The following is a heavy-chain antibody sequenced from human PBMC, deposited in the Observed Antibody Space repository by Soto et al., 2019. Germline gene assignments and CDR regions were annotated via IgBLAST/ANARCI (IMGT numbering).Heavy chain of an antibody. J-gene: IGHJ6*02. CDR1: GGSISSYY. V-gene: IGHV4-59*08. Sequence: PSETLSLTCTVSGGSISSYYWSWIRQPPGKGLEWIGYIYYSGSTNYNPSLKSRVTISVDTSKNQFSLKLSSVTAADTAVYYCASGITMVRGVTRDVWGQGTTVTVS. D-gene: IGHD3-10*01. CDR3: ASGITMVRGVTRDV. CDR2: IYYSGST.